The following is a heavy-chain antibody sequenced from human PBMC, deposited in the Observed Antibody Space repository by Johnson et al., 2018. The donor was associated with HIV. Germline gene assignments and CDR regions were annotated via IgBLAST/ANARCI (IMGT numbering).Heavy chain of an antibody. CDR1: GFTFSSYW. CDR3: AREGPEAAFDI. Sequence: EVQLVESGGGLVQPGGSLRLSCAASGFTFSSYWMHWVRQAPGKGLVWVSHIKSDGSRTSYADSVKGGFTISRDNAKNTLYLQMNSLRAEDTAVYYCAREGPEAAFDIWGQGTMVTVSS. CDR2: IKSDGSRT. J-gene: IGHJ3*02. V-gene: IGHV3-74*01.